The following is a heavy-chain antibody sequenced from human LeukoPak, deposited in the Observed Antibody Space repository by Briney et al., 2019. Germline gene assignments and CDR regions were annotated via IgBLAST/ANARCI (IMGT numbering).Heavy chain of an antibody. D-gene: IGHD2-2*01. Sequence: GGSLRLSCAASGFTFSNYWMSWVRQAPGKGLEWVANIKPDGSEKYYVGSVRGRFTISRDNAKNSLYLLMNSLTAEDTAMYYCARSVVPAARFRFDPWGQGTLVTVSS. CDR2: IKPDGSEK. J-gene: IGHJ5*02. V-gene: IGHV3-7*01. CDR3: ARSVVPAARFRFDP. CDR1: GFTFSNYW.